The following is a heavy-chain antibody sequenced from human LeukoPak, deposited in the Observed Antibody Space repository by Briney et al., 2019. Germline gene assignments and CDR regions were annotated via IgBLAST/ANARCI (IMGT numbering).Heavy chain of an antibody. J-gene: IGHJ4*02. CDR2: ISGSGGST. CDR1: GFTFSSYA. Sequence: GGSLRLSCAASGFTFSSYAMSWVRQAPGKGLEWVSAISGSGGSTYYADSVKGRFTISRDISKNTLYLQMDSLRAEDTAVYYCAKWGGGSVRGVIPFDYWGQGTLVTVSS. CDR3: AKWGGGSVRGVIPFDY. D-gene: IGHD3-10*01. V-gene: IGHV3-23*01.